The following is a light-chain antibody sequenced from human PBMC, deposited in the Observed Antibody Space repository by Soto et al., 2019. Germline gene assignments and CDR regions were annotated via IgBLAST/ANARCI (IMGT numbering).Light chain of an antibody. CDR2: AAS. V-gene: IGKV1-39*01. Sequence: DIQITQSPSSLSASVVDRVTITCRASQSISIYLNWYQQKHGKAPKVLIYAASSLQSGVPPRFSGSGSGTDFTLTISSLQPEDFATYFCQQSYNIPRATFGQGTKVDI. CDR1: QSISIY. CDR3: QQSYNIPRAT. J-gene: IGKJ1*01.